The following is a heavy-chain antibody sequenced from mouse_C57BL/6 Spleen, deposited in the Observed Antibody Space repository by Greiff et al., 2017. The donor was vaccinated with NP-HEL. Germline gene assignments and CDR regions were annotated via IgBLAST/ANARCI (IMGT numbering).Heavy chain of an antibody. CDR3: AREYGRRAWFAY. J-gene: IGHJ3*01. Sequence: EVQLQQSVAELVRPGASVKLSCTASGFTIKNSYMHWVKQRPEQGLEWIGRIDPATGNTKYAPKFQGKATITADTSSNTAYLQLSSLTSEDTAIYYCAREYGRRAWFAYWGQGTLVTVSA. D-gene: IGHD2-10*02. CDR1: GFTIKNSY. V-gene: IGHV14-3*01. CDR2: IDPATGNT.